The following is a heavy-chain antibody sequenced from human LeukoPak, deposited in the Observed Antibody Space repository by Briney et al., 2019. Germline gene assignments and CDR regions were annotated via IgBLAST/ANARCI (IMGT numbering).Heavy chain of an antibody. D-gene: IGHD3-22*01. V-gene: IGHV1-69*04. CDR3: AREIVVMARPSANFDY. CDR1: GGTFSSYA. Sequence: GASVKVSCKASGGTFSSYAISWVRQAPGQGLEWMGRIIPILGIANYAQKFQGRVTITADKSTSTAYMELSSLRSEDTAVYYCAREIVVMARPSANFDYWGQGTLVTVSS. CDR2: IIPILGIA. J-gene: IGHJ4*02.